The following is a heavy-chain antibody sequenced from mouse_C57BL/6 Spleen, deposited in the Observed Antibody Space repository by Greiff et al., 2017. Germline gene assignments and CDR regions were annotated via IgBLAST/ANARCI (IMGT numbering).Heavy chain of an antibody. J-gene: IGHJ2*01. Sequence: EVQGVESGGGLVQPGGSMKLSCVASGFTFSNYWMNWVRQSPEKGLEWVAQIRLKSDNYATHYAESVKGRFTISRDDSKSSVYLQMNNLRAEDTGIYYCTVLGPYYFDYWGQGTTLTVSS. D-gene: IGHD4-1*01. CDR2: IRLKSDNYAT. V-gene: IGHV6-3*01. CDR1: GFTFSNYW. CDR3: TVLGPYYFDY.